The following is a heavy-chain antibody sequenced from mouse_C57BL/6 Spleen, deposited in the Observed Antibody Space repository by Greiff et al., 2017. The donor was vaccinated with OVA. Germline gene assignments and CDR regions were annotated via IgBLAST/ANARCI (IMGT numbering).Heavy chain of an antibody. V-gene: IGHV1-42*01. J-gene: IGHJ1*03. CDR1: GYSFTGYY. CDR3: ARSSTVVAEGYFDV. CDR2: INPSTGGT. D-gene: IGHD1-1*01. Sequence: EVQGVESGPELVKPGASVKISCKASGYSFTGYYMNWVKQSPEKSLEWIGEINPSTGGTTYNQKFKAKATLTVDKSSSTAYMQLQSLTSEDSAVYYCARSSTVVAEGYFDVWGTGTTVTVSS.